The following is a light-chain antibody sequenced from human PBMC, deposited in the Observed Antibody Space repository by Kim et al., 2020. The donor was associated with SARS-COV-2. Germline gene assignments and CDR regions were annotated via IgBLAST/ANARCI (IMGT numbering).Light chain of an antibody. V-gene: IGLV3-19*01. CDR2: GKN. CDR3: NSRDSNDNGV. CDR1: SLRSYY. J-gene: IGLJ2*01. Sequence: SSELTQDPAVSVALGQTVRITCQGDSLRSYYATWYQQKPGQAPIVVIYGKNNRPSGIPDRFSGSSSGNTASLTITGNQAGDEADYYCNSRDSNDNGVFGG.